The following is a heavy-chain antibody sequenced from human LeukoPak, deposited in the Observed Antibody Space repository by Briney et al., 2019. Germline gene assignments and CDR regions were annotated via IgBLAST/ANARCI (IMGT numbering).Heavy chain of an antibody. V-gene: IGHV3-30*04. CDR2: ISYDGSNE. Sequence: PGGSLRLSCAASGFTFSSYVMHWVRQAPGKGLEWVAIISYDGSNEYYADSVKGRFTISRDNSKNTLYLQMNSLRAEDTAVYYCAREVSGNHYGSGSKDRYYYYYMDVWGKGTTVTVSS. D-gene: IGHD3-10*01. CDR3: AREVSGNHYGSGSKDRYYYYYMDV. J-gene: IGHJ6*03. CDR1: GFTFSSYV.